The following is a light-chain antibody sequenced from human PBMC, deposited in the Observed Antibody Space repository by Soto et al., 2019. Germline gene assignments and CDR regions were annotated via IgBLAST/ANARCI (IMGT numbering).Light chain of an antibody. CDR3: QQYASSPWT. CDR1: QSVGSSY. J-gene: IGKJ1*01. CDR2: AAS. V-gene: IGKV3-20*01. Sequence: EIVLTQSPGTLSLSPGERATLSCRASQSVGSSYLAWYQQKPGQAPRLLIYAASSRATGIPDRFSGSGSETDFTLTISRLEPEDFAVYSCQQYASSPWTFGQGTKVEIK.